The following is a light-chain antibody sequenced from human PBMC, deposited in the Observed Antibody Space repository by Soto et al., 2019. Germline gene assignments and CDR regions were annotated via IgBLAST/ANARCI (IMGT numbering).Light chain of an antibody. J-gene: IGLJ1*01. V-gene: IGLV2-23*02. CDR2: EVF. CDR3: CSYAGGNTYV. Sequence: QSVLTQPASVSGSPGQSITISCTGTSSDIGSYNLVSWYQRHPGTAPKLMIYEVFKRPSGVSNRFSGSTSGNTASLTISWLQSEDEADYYCCSYAGGNTYVFGTGTKVTVL. CDR1: SSDIGSYNL.